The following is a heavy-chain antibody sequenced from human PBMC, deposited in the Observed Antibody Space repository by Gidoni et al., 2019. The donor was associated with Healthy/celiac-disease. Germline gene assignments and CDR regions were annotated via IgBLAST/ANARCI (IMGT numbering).Heavy chain of an antibody. Sequence: QVQLVESGGGLVKPGGSLRLSCAASGFTFSDYYMSWIRQAPGQGLGWVLYIRSRCSTIYYADSVKGRFTIARDNAKNSLYLQMNSLRAEDTAVYYCARGVQEEVPAAISWYFDLWGRGTLVTVSS. D-gene: IGHD2-2*02. CDR2: IRSRCSTI. CDR3: ARGVQEEVPAAISWYFDL. J-gene: IGHJ2*01. CDR1: GFTFSDYY. V-gene: IGHV3-11*01.